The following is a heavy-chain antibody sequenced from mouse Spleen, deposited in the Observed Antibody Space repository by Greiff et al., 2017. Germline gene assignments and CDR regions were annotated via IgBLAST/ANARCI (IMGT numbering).Heavy chain of an antibody. J-gene: IGHJ4*01. CDR3: ARGYYYAMDY. CDR2: ISSGSSTI. Sequence: EVKVEESGGGLVKPGGSLKLSCAASGFTFSDYGMHWVRQAPEKGLEWVAYISSGSSTIYYADTVKGRFTISRDNAKNTLFLQMTSLRSEDTAMYYCARGYYYAMDYWGQGTSVTVSS. V-gene: IGHV5-17*01. CDR1: GFTFSDYG.